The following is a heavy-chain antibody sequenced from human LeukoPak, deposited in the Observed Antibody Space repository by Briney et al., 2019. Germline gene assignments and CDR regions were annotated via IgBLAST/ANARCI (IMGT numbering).Heavy chain of an antibody. V-gene: IGHV3-9*01. CDR1: GFTFVDYA. CDR2: ISWNSGDI. J-gene: IGHJ4*02. CDR3: ARGGARNWNLGVY. D-gene: IGHD1-1*01. Sequence: PGGSLRLSCAASGFTFVDYAMHWVRQAPGKGLEWVSGISWNSGDIDYADSVKGRFTISRDNAKNTLYLQLNSLRAEDTGVYYCARGGARNWNLGVYWGQGTLVTVSS.